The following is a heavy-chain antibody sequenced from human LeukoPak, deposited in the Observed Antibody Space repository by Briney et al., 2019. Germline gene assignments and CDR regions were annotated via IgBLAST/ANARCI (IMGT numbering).Heavy chain of an antibody. CDR3: AREVRAVAGIIYYYYYYMDV. D-gene: IGHD6-19*01. Sequence: SETLSLTCAVYGGSFSGYYWSWIRQPPGKGLEWIGEINHSGSTNYNPSLKSRVTISVDTSKNQFSLKLSSVTAADTAVYYCAREVRAVAGIIYYYYYYMDVWGKGTTVTVSS. J-gene: IGHJ6*03. CDR2: INHSGST. V-gene: IGHV4-34*01. CDR1: GGSFSGYY.